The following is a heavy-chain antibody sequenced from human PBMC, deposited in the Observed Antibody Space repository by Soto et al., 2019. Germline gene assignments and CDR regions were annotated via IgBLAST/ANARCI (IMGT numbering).Heavy chain of an antibody. D-gene: IGHD4-4*01. J-gene: IGHJ4*02. V-gene: IGHV4-59*01. CDR1: SGSINNYY. CDR2: IYYSGVT. Sequence: SETLSLTCTVSSGSINNYYWNWIRQPPAKGLEWIGYIYYSGVTNYNPSLKSRVSISVDTSKNQFSLRLNSVTAADTAVYYCAKDESNSNPLYYFDYWGQGTLVTVSS. CDR3: AKDESNSNPLYYFDY.